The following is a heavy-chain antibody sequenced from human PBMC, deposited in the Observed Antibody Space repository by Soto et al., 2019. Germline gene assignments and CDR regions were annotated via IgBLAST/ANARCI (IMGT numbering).Heavy chain of an antibody. CDR1: GYTFTSYY. Sequence: QVQLVQSGAEVKKPGASVKVSCKASGYTFTSYYMHWVRQAPGQGLEWMGIINPSGGSTSYAQKFQGRVTMTRDTSTSTVYRELSSLRSEDTAVYYCARDLSYYDILTGYYTFDYWGQGTLVTVSS. CDR3: ARDLSYYDILTGYYTFDY. V-gene: IGHV1-46*01. D-gene: IGHD3-9*01. CDR2: INPSGGST. J-gene: IGHJ4*02.